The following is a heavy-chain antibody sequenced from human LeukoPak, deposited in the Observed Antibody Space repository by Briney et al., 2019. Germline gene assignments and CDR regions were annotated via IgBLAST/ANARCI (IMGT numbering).Heavy chain of an antibody. V-gene: IGHV4-39*07. CDR2: IYYTGNT. CDR3: ASPYSGSFGGSYYYGVDV. J-gene: IGHJ6*02. D-gene: IGHD1-26*01. Sequence: SETLSLTCTVSGGSISSGGYYWGWIRQPPGKGLEWIGIIYYTGNTHYNPSLKSRVTISVDTSKNQFSLNLSSVTAADTAVYYCASPYSGSFGGSYYYGVDVWGQGTTVTVSS. CDR1: GGSISSGGYY.